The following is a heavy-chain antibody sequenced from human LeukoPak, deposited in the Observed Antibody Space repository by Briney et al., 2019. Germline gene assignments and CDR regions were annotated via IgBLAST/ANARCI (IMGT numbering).Heavy chain of an antibody. Sequence: GGSLRLSCAASGFTFSSYGMHWVRQAPGKGLEWVAFIRYDGSNKYYADSVKGRFTISRDNSKNTLYLQMNSLRAEDTAVYYCAKARMGYDSSGYLIGYWGQGTLVTVSS. CDR2: IRYDGSNK. D-gene: IGHD3-22*01. CDR3: AKARMGYDSSGYLIGY. J-gene: IGHJ4*02. V-gene: IGHV3-30*02. CDR1: GFTFSSYG.